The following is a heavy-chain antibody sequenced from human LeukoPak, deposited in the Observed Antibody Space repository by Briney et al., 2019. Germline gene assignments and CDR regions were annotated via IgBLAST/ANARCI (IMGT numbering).Heavy chain of an antibody. D-gene: IGHD4-23*01. CDR2: ISYDGSNK. CDR1: GFTFSSYG. CDR3: AKDHYDNGGKWEAFDI. V-gene: IGHV3-30*18. Sequence: GGSLRLSCAASGFTFSSYGMHWVRQAPGKGLEWVAVISYDGSNKYYADSVKGRFTISRDNSKNTLCLQMNSLRAEDTAVYYCAKDHYDNGGKWEAFDIWGQGTMVTVSS. J-gene: IGHJ3*02.